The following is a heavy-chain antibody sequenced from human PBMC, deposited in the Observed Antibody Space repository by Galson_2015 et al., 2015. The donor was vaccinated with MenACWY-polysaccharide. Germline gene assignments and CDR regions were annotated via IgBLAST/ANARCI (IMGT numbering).Heavy chain of an antibody. V-gene: IGHV3-23*01. Sequence: SLRLSCAASGFTSSNYRMSWVRQAPGKGLEWVSGVSGGDSSTYYADSVKGRFTISRDNSKNTLHLQMNSLRAEDTAIYYCAKEGVLCSTTSCFGYGLDVWGQGTTVTVSS. J-gene: IGHJ6*02. D-gene: IGHD2-2*01. CDR3: AKEGVLCSTTSCFGYGLDV. CDR2: VSGGDSST. CDR1: GFTSSNYR.